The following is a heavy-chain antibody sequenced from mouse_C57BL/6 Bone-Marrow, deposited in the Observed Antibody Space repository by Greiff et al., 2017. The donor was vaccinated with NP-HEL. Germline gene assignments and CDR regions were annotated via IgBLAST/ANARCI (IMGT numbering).Heavy chain of an antibody. CDR2: INPNNGGT. V-gene: IGHV1-26*01. J-gene: IGHJ1*03. Sequence: EVQLQQSGPELVKPGASVKISCKASGYTFTDYYMNWVKQSHGKSLEWIGDINPNNGGTRYNQKFKGKATLTVDKSSSTAYMELRSLTSEDSAVYYCAREGTVVSYWYFDVWGTGTTVTVSS. CDR1: GYTFTDYY. D-gene: IGHD1-1*01. CDR3: AREGTVVSYWYFDV.